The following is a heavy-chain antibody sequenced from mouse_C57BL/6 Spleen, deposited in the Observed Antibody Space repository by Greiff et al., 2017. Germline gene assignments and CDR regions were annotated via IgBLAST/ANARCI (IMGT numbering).Heavy chain of an antibody. J-gene: IGHJ2*01. D-gene: IGHD2-4*01. CDR3: ARGNDYGVYFDY. V-gene: IGHV1-52*01. CDR2: IDPSDSDT. Sequence: VQLQQPGAELVRPGSSVKLSCKASGYTFTSYWMHWVKQRPIQGLEWIGNIDPSDSDTHYNQKFKDKATLTVDKSSSTAYMQLSSLTSEDSAVYYCARGNDYGVYFDYWGQGTTLTVSS. CDR1: GYTFTSYW.